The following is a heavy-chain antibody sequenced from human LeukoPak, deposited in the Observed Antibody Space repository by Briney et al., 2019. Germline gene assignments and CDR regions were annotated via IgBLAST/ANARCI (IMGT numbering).Heavy chain of an antibody. CDR2: ISGSGGST. CDR1: GFTFSSYA. V-gene: IGHV3-23*01. CDR3: AKVDTDGYCGGDCSFDFDY. J-gene: IGHJ4*02. Sequence: GGSLRLSCAASGFTFSSYAISWVRQAPGKGLEWVSAISGSGGSTYYADSVKGRFTISRDNSKNTLYLQMNSLRAEDTAVYYCAKVDTDGYCGGDCSFDFDYWGQGTMVTVSS. D-gene: IGHD2-21*02.